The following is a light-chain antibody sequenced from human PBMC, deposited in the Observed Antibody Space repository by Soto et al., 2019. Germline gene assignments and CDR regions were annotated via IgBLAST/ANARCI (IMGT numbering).Light chain of an antibody. CDR1: SSDVGTYNY. CDR3: QSYDNSLSGWV. V-gene: IGLV2-14*01. CDR2: EVS. Sequence: QSALTQPASVSGSPGQSITVSCTGTSSDVGTYNYVSWYQQHPGKAPKLIIYEVSNRPSGVSNRFSGSKSGNTASLAITGLQAEDEADYYCQSYDNSLSGWVFGGGTKVTVL. J-gene: IGLJ3*02.